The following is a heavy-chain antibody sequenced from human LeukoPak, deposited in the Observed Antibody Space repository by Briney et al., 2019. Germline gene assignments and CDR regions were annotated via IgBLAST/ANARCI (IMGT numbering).Heavy chain of an antibody. J-gene: IGHJ4*02. CDR3: ARGRDPTYYDFWSGYRGVYFDY. V-gene: IGHV4-34*01. D-gene: IGHD3-3*01. Sequence: SETLSLTCAVYGGSFSGYYWSWIRQPPGKGLEWIGEINHSGSTNYNPSLKGRVTISVDTSKNQFSLKLSSVTAADTAVYYCARGRDPTYYDFWSGYRGVYFDYWGQGTLVTVSS. CDR2: INHSGST. CDR1: GGSFSGYY.